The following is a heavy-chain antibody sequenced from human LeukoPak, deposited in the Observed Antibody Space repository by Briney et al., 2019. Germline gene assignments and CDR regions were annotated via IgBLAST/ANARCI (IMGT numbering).Heavy chain of an antibody. V-gene: IGHV4-38-2*01. CDR1: GYSISSGYY. CDR2: IYHGGNT. CDR3: ARNYAVNHFDY. Sequence: PSETLSLTCAVSGYSISSGYYWGWIRQPPGKGLEWVGSIYHGGNTYYNPSLKSRVTISVDTSKNQFSLRLSSVTAADTAVYYCARNYAVNHFDYWGQGTLVTVSS. J-gene: IGHJ4*02. D-gene: IGHD1-7*01.